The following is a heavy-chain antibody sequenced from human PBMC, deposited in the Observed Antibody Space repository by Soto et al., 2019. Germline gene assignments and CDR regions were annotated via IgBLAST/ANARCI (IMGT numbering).Heavy chain of an antibody. D-gene: IGHD6-6*01. Sequence: SETLSLTCTVSGGSISSGGYYWSWIRQHPGKGLEWIGYIYYSGSTYYNPSLKSRVTISVDTSKNQFSLKLSSVTAADTAVYYCARDHTSIAARLDYFDYWGQGTLVTVSS. CDR1: GGSISSGGYY. CDR3: ARDHTSIAARLDYFDY. CDR2: IYYSGST. V-gene: IGHV4-31*03. J-gene: IGHJ4*02.